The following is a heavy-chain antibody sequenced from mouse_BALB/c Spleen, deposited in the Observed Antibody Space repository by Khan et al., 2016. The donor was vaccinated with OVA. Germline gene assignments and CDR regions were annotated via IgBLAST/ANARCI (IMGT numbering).Heavy chain of an antibody. CDR1: GYSITSGYA. CDR2: ISYSGGT. CDR3: ARGNYYGYYFDY. J-gene: IGHJ2*01. D-gene: IGHD1-1*01. Sequence: EKGPGLVKPSQSLSLTCTVTGYSITSGYAWNWIRQFPGNKLEWMGYISYSGGTSYNPSLKSRISITRDTSKNQFFLQLNSVTTEDTATYYCARGNYYGYYFDYWGQGTPLTVSS. V-gene: IGHV3-2*02.